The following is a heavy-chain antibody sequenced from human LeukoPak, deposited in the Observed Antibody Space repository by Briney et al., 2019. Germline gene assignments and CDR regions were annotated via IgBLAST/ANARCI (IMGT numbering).Heavy chain of an antibody. J-gene: IGHJ3*02. D-gene: IGHD2-2*01. CDR3: ARGLGSSTSRHTFDI. V-gene: IGHV3-23*01. Sequence: GGSLRLSCAASGFSFSSYVMSWVREAPGKGLEWVSAISGSGGSTYFADAVKGRFTISRDNSKNTLYLQMNSLSAEDTAIYYCARGLGSSTSRHTFDIWGQGTMVTVSS. CDR1: GFSFSSYV. CDR2: ISGSGGST.